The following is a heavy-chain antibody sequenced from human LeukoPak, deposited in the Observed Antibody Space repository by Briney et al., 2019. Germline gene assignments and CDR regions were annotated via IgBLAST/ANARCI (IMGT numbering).Heavy chain of an antibody. Sequence: SQTLSLTCAISGDTVSNKRSAWNWIRQSPSRGLEWLGRTYYRSKWYNDYAVSVKSRITINPDTSKNQFSLQLNSVTAADTAVYYCANYGSYIFQWGQGTLVTVSS. D-gene: IGHD1-26*01. CDR3: ANYGSYIFQ. J-gene: IGHJ4*02. CDR1: GDTVSNKRSA. CDR2: TYYRSKWYN. V-gene: IGHV6-1*01.